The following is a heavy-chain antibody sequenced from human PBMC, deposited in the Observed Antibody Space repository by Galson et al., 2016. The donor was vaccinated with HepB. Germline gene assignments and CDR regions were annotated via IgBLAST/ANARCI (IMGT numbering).Heavy chain of an antibody. V-gene: IGHV3-23*01. Sequence: SLRLSCAASGFTFSAYAMTWVRQAPGKGLEWVSGISYNGGDTYYADSVKGRFTISRDNSKNTLDLQMNSLRAEDTALYYCAKASGTHSVVVTTVLDSWGQGTLVTVSS. CDR2: ISYNGGDT. CDR1: GFTFSAYA. D-gene: IGHD2-21*02. CDR3: AKASGTHSVVVTTVLDS. J-gene: IGHJ4*02.